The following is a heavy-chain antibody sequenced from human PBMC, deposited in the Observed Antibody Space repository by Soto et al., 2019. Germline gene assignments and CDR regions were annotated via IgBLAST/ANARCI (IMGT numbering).Heavy chain of an antibody. CDR3: ATVGLAAAGIYYYALDV. Sequence: EVQLLESGGGSVQPGGSLRLSCAASGFTFSSRAMTWVRHAPGKGLEWVSSISSSGAGTYYADTVKGRFTISIDNSIHTLDRRMSGVIAEDTAVYHGATVGLAAAGIYYYALDVWGRGTTVTVSS. D-gene: IGHD6-13*01. J-gene: IGHJ6*02. V-gene: IGHV3-23*01. CDR2: ISSSGAGT. CDR1: GFTFSSRA.